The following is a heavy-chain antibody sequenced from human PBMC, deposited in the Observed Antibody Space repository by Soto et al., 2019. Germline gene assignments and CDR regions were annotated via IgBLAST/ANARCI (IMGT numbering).Heavy chain of an antibody. V-gene: IGHV4-39*01. D-gene: IGHD4-4*01. CDR1: GDSTSNSNYY. CDR2: IDYYGNT. J-gene: IGHJ4*02. Sequence: QLQLQESGPGLVKPSETLSLSCSVSGDSTSNSNYYWGWIRQPPGRGLEWVGSIDYYGNTYYNPSVKSQVPVSVDTSKGQFSVRLTSVTAADTAVYYCVRGGKYRLQETYYFDYWGQGALVTVSS. CDR3: VRGGKYRLQETYYFDY.